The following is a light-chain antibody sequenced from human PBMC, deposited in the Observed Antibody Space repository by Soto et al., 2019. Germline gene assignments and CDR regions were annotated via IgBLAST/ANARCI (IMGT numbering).Light chain of an antibody. CDR2: AAS. CDR1: QGISNS. V-gene: IGKV1-16*02. CDR3: QQYHSHPLT. J-gene: IGKJ4*01. Sequence: DIQMTQSPSSLSASVGDRVTITCRASQGISNSLAWFQQKPGKAPKSLIFAASSLKSGVPSKFSGSGSGTDFTLTINSLQPEDFVTYYCQQYHSHPLTFGGGTKVEIK.